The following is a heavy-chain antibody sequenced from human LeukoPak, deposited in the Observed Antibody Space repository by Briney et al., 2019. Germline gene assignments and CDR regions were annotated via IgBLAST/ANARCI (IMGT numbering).Heavy chain of an antibody. D-gene: IGHD2-2*01. CDR3: ARDVGEYCSSTNCYASHY. Sequence: ASVKVSCKASGYTFTGYYMHWVRQAPGQGLEWMGWINPNSGGTNYAQKFQGGVTMTRDTSIATAYMEPSSLRSDHTAVYYCARDVGEYCSSTNCYASHYWGQGTLVTVSS. CDR1: GYTFTGYY. J-gene: IGHJ4*02. V-gene: IGHV1-2*02. CDR2: INPNSGGT.